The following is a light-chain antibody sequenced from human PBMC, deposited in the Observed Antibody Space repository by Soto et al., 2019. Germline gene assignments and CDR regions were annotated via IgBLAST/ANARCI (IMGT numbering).Light chain of an antibody. CDR1: QSVTST. V-gene: IGKV3-15*01. Sequence: EIVMTQSPATVSVSPGERATLSCRASQSVTSTLAWYQQKPGQTPRLLIYDASTRATGIPARFSGSGSGTEFTLTISSLQPDDFATYYCQHYNSYSEAFGQGTKVDIK. J-gene: IGKJ1*01. CDR2: DAS. CDR3: QHYNSYSEA.